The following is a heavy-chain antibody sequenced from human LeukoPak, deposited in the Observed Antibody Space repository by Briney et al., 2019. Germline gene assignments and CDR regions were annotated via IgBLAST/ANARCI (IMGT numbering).Heavy chain of an antibody. Sequence: SETLSLTCTVSGGSISSSDYYWGWIRQPPGKGLEWIGSIYYGGSAYYNPSLKSRVTISVDTSMNQFSLKLSFVTTADTAVYYCARALGYCSGGSCTRGYNWFDPWGQGTLVTVPS. D-gene: IGHD2-15*01. CDR2: IYYGGSA. CDR3: ARALGYCSGGSCTRGYNWFDP. V-gene: IGHV4-39*01. J-gene: IGHJ5*02. CDR1: GGSISSSDYY.